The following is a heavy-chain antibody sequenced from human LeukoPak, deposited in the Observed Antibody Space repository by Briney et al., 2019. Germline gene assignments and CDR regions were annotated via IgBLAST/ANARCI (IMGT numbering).Heavy chain of an antibody. CDR2: ISSNGGST. Sequence: GGSLRLSCAASGFTFSSYAMHWVRQAPGKGLEYVSAISSNGGSTYYANSVKGRFTIFRDNSKNTLYLQMGSLRAEDTAVYYCARGPSGYHNTGGQGTLVTVSS. V-gene: IGHV3-64*01. D-gene: IGHD5-12*01. CDR1: GFTFSSYA. CDR3: ARGPSGYHNT. J-gene: IGHJ4*02.